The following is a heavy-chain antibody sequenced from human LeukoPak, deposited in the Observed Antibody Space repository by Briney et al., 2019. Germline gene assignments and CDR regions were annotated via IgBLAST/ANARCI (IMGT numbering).Heavy chain of an antibody. D-gene: IGHD3-16*02. CDR1: GYTFTSYA. Sequence: ASVKVSCKASGYTFTSYAMHWVRQAPGQRLEWVGWINAGNGNTKYSQKFQGRVTITRDTSASTAYMELSSLRSEDTAVYYCARVRSDDYVWGSYRSGPFDYWGQGTLVTVSS. CDR2: INAGNGNT. CDR3: ARVRSDDYVWGSYRSGPFDY. J-gene: IGHJ4*02. V-gene: IGHV1-3*01.